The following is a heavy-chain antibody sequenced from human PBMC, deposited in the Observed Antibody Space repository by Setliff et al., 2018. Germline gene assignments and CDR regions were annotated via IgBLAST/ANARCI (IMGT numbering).Heavy chain of an antibody. CDR3: ARGLNTESRTPLY. J-gene: IGHJ4*02. D-gene: IGHD2-15*01. Sequence: SETLSLTCSVAGGSMTDFFWHWFRRPPGKGLEWIGYIYTKGGTNYSPSLKSRVTMSVDRSRNQFSLTLSSVSAADMAVYYCARGLNTESRTPLYWSPGTLVTVSS. V-gene: IGHV4-4*08. CDR2: IYTKGGT. CDR1: GGSMTDFF.